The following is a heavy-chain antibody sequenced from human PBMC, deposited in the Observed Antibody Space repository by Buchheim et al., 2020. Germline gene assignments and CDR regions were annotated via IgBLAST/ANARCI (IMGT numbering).Heavy chain of an antibody. CDR2: ISYDGSNK. J-gene: IGHJ4*02. CDR1: GFTFSSYA. CDR3: VHEGAHCSSTSCSYYFDY. Sequence: QVQLVESGGGVVQPGRSLRLSCAASGFTFSSYAMHWVRQAPGKGLEWVAVISYDGSNKYYADSVKGRFTISRHNSKNTLYLQMNSLRAEDTAVYYCVHEGAHCSSTSCSYYFDYWGQGTL. D-gene: IGHD2-2*01. V-gene: IGHV3-30*14.